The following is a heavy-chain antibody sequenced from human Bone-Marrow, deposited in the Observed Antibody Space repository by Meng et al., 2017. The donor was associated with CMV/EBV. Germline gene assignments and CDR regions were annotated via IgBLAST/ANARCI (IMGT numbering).Heavy chain of an antibody. V-gene: IGHV1-2*02. Sequence: ASVKVSCKASGYTFTGYNIHWVRQAPGQGLDWMGWINPHSGDTKYAEKFQGRVTLTRDTSISTAYLELSRLTSDDTAVFFCARLFHTTLETNYYYGMDVWGQGTTVTVSS. D-gene: IGHD3-10*01. CDR1: GYTFTGYN. CDR2: INPHSGDT. J-gene: IGHJ6*02. CDR3: ARLFHTTLETNYYYGMDV.